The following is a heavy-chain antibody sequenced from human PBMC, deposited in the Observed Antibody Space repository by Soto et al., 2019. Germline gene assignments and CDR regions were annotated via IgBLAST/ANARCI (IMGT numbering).Heavy chain of an antibody. V-gene: IGHV3-64*01. J-gene: IGHJ6*02. CDR2: ISSNGGST. CDR3: ARVSGLGHMDV. Sequence: EVQLVESGGGLVQPGGSLRLSCAASGFTFTTYAMHWVRQAPGKGLEYVSAISSNGGSTYYANSVKGRFTISRDNSKNTLYLQMGSLRAEDMAVYYCARVSGLGHMDVWGQGTTVTVSS. D-gene: IGHD3-16*01. CDR1: GFTFTTYA.